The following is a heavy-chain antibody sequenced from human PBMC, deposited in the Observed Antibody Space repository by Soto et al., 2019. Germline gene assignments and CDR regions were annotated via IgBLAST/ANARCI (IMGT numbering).Heavy chain of an antibody. CDR3: AIAGGGSCYDYYYGMDV. CDR2: IYYSGST. Sequence: PSETLSLSCTVSGVSISSSSYYWGWIRQPPGKELEWIGSIYYSGSTYYNPSLKSRVTISVATSKNQFSLKLSSVTAADTAVYYCAIAGGGSCYDYYYGMDVWGQGTTVTVSS. D-gene: IGHD2-15*01. V-gene: IGHV4-39*01. CDR1: GVSISSSSYY. J-gene: IGHJ6*02.